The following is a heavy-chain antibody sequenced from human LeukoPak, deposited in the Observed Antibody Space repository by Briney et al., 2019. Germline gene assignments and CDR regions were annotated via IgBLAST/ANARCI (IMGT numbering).Heavy chain of an antibody. D-gene: IGHD2-2*01. J-gene: IGHJ5*02. V-gene: IGHV4-4*07. Sequence: SETLSLTCTVSGGSIGSYYWSWIRQPAGKGLEWIGRIYTSGSTNYNPSLKSRVTMSVDTSKNQFSLKLSSVTAADTAVYYCARDQGYCSSTSCPTHNWFDPWGQGTLVTVSS. CDR3: ARDQGYCSSTSCPTHNWFDP. CDR1: GGSIGSYY. CDR2: IYTSGST.